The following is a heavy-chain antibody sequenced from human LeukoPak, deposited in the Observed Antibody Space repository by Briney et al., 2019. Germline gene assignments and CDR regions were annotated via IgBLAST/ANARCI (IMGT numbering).Heavy chain of an antibody. CDR1: GYSLLSHW. V-gene: IGHV5-51*01. CDR2: IYPGDSDT. J-gene: IGHJ4*02. D-gene: IGHD6-13*01. Sequence: GESLKISCKGSGYSLLSHWIGWVRQMPGKGLEWMGIIYPGDSDTRYNPSFQGQVTISADKSISTAYLQWSSLKASDTAMYYCARHASPYSSNYYFDYWGQGALVTVSS. CDR3: ARHASPYSSNYYFDY.